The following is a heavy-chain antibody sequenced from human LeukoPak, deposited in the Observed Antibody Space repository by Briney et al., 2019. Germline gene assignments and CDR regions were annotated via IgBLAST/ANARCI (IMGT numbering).Heavy chain of an antibody. Sequence: GGSLRLSCAASGFTFSNGWMSRVRQAPGKGLEWVGRIKSKSERGTTDYAAPVKGRFTISRDGSTNTVYLHMNSLKTEDTAAYFCTSNLYCSTSSCYTLDNWGQGTLVAVSP. CDR3: TSNLYCSTSSCYTLDN. D-gene: IGHD2-2*02. V-gene: IGHV3-15*01. CDR2: IKSKSERGTT. CDR1: GFTFSNGW. J-gene: IGHJ4*02.